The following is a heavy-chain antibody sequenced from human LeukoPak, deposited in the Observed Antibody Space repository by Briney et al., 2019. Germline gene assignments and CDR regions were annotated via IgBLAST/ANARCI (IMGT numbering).Heavy chain of an antibody. CDR2: IIPIFGTA. V-gene: IGHV1-69*05. CDR1: GGTFSSYA. J-gene: IGHJ3*02. Sequence: SVKVSCKASGGTFSSYAISWVRQAPGQGLEWMGGIIPIFGTANYAQKLQGRVTMTTDTSTSTAYMELRSLRSDDTAVYYCARRRDGYNLYAFDIWGQGTMVTVSS. CDR3: ARRRDGYNLYAFDI. D-gene: IGHD5-24*01.